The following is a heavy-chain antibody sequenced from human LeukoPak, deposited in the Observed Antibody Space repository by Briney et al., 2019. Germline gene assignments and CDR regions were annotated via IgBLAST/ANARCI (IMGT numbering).Heavy chain of an antibody. Sequence: ASVKVSCKASGYTFTSYGISWVRQAPGQGLEWMGWISAYNGNTNYAQKLQGRVTMTTDTSTSTAYMELRSLRSDDTAVYYCARVEFPKRDFWSGYLSTGFDPWGQGTLVTVSS. V-gene: IGHV1-18*01. CDR3: ARVEFPKRDFWSGYLSTGFDP. CDR2: ISAYNGNT. J-gene: IGHJ5*02. D-gene: IGHD3-3*01. CDR1: GYTFTSYG.